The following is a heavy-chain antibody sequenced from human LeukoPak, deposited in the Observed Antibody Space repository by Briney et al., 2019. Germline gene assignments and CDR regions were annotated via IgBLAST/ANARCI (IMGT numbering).Heavy chain of an antibody. J-gene: IGHJ3*02. CDR2: IYHSGST. Sequence: SETLSLTCTVSGGSISSSNWWSWVRQPPGKGLEWIGEIYHSGSTNYNPSLKSRVTISVDKSKNQFSLKLSSVTAADTAVYYCARVGYSGYDGHGAFDIWGQGTMVTVSS. CDR3: ARVGYSGYDGHGAFDI. V-gene: IGHV4-4*02. CDR1: GGSISSSNW. D-gene: IGHD5-12*01.